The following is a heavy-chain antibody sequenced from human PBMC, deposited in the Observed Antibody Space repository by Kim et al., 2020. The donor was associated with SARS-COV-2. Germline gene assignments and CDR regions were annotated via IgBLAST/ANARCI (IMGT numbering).Heavy chain of an antibody. CDR2: ISSNGGST. CDR1: GFTFSSYA. J-gene: IGHJ6*02. V-gene: IGHV3-64D*09. D-gene: IGHD6-13*01. CDR3: VKDIYSSSWYDVHYYGMDV. Sequence: GGSLRLSCSASGFTFSSYAMHWVRQAPGKGLEYVSAISSNGGSTYYADSVKGRFTISRDNSKNTLYLQMSSLRAEDTAVYYCVKDIYSSSWYDVHYYGMDVWGQGTTVTVSS.